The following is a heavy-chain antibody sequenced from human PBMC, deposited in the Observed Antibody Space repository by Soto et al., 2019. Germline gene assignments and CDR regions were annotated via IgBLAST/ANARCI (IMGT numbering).Heavy chain of an antibody. CDR2: IYYSGST. Sequence: SETLSLTCTVSGGPISSYYWSWIRQPPGKGLEWIGYIYYSGSTNYNPSLKSRVTISVDTSKNQFSLKLSSVTAADTAVYYCARQYCSSTRCYQYFDYWGQGTLVTVSS. J-gene: IGHJ4*02. CDR3: ARQYCSSTRCYQYFDY. CDR1: GGPISSYY. V-gene: IGHV4-59*08. D-gene: IGHD2-2*01.